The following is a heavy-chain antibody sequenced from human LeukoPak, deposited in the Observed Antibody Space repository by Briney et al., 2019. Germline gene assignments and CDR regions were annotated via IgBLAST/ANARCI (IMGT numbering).Heavy chain of an antibody. CDR3: ARNGIAVAGYDY. V-gene: IGHV1-2*02. CDR1: GYTFSGFY. Sequence: ASVKVSCKASGYTFSGFYLHWVRQAPGQGLEWMGWIHPNSGATNDAQKFQGRITMTSDTSINTAYMELSGLTSDDTAVYYCARNGIAVAGYDYWGQGTVVSVSS. D-gene: IGHD6-19*01. CDR2: IHPNSGAT. J-gene: IGHJ4*02.